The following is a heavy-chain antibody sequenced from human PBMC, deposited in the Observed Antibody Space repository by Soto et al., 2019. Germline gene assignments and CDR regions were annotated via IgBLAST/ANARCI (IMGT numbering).Heavy chain of an antibody. CDR3: ARQSGEWVYFDY. V-gene: IGHV4-34*09. Sequence: SETLSLTCAVYGGSFSGYYWSWIRPPPGKGLEWIGEINHSGSTNYNPSLKSRVTISVDQSKNQFSLKLSSVTGADTAVYYCARQSGEWVYFDYWGQGTLVTVSS. CDR1: GGSFSGYY. D-gene: IGHD1-26*01. J-gene: IGHJ4*02. CDR2: INHSGST.